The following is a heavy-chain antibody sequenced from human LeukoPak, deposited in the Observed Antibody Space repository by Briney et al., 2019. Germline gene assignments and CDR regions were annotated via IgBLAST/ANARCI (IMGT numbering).Heavy chain of an antibody. CDR1: GGTFSSYA. D-gene: IGHD2-21*01. CDR3: ARALVSGAIYYFDY. V-gene: IGHV1-69*13. J-gene: IGHJ4*02. Sequence: GASVKVSCKASGGTFSSYAISWVRQAPGQGLEWVGGIIPIFGTANYAQKFQGRVTITADESTSTAYMELSSLRSEDTAVYYCARALVSGAIYYFDYWGQGTLVTVSS. CDR2: IIPIFGTA.